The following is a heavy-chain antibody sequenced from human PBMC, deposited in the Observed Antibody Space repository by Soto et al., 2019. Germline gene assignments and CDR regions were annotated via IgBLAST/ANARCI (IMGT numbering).Heavy chain of an antibody. CDR2: IKQDGSEK. J-gene: IGHJ5*02. D-gene: IGHD2-15*01. V-gene: IGHV3-7*01. CDR3: ARDRYCSGGSCYPSRWFDP. Sequence: EVQLVESGGGLVQPGGSLRLSCAASGFTFSSYWMSWVRQAPGKGLEWVANIKQDGSEKYYVDSVKGRFTNSRDNAKNSLYLQMNSLRADDTAVYYCARDRYCSGGSCYPSRWFDPWGQGTLVTVSS. CDR1: GFTFSSYW.